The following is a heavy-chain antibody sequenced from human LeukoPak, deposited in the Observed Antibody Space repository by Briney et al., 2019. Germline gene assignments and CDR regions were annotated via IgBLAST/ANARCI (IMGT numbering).Heavy chain of an antibody. V-gene: IGHV1-2*02. CDR1: GYTFTGYY. CDR2: INPNSGGT. Sequence: ASVKVSCKASGYTFTGYYIHWVRQAPGQGLEWMGWINPNSGGTNYAQKFQGRVTMTRDTSISTAYMELSRLRSDDTAVYYCARGGITMIVVATSWGQGTLVTVSS. J-gene: IGHJ5*02. CDR3: ARGGITMIVVATS. D-gene: IGHD3-22*01.